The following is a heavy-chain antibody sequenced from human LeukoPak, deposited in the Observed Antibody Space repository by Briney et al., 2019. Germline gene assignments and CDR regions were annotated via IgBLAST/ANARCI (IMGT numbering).Heavy chain of an antibody. CDR1: GFTFSSYG. CDR3: AKSTLIVVVPYT. J-gene: IGHJ5*02. CDR2: IRYDGSNK. V-gene: IGHV3-30*02. Sequence: GGSLRLSCAASGFTFSSYGMHWVRQAPGKGLEWVAYIRYDGSNKYYADSVKGRFTISRDNSKNTLYLQMNSLRAEDTAVYYCAKSTLIVVVPYTWGQGTLVTVSS. D-gene: IGHD3-22*01.